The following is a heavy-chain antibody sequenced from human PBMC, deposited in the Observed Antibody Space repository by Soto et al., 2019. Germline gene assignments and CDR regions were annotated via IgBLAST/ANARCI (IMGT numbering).Heavy chain of an antibody. J-gene: IGHJ4*02. Sequence: QVQLVESGGGVVQPGRSLRLSCAASGFTFSSYGMHWVRQAPGKGLEWVAVISYDGSNKYYADSVKGRFTNSRDNSKNTLYLQMNSLRAEDTAVYYCAKDLVDGVPSGSDYWGQGTLVTVSS. V-gene: IGHV3-30*18. D-gene: IGHD2-21*01. CDR2: ISYDGSNK. CDR3: AKDLVDGVPSGSDY. CDR1: GFTFSSYG.